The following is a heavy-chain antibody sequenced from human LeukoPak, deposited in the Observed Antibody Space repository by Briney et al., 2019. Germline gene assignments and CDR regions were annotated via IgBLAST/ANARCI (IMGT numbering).Heavy chain of an antibody. Sequence: ASVKVSCKASGYTFTSYDINWVRQATGQGLEWMGWMNPNSGNTGYAQKFRGRVTMTRNTSISTAYMELSSLRSEDTAVYYCARGGDLTPITMVRGVITYWFDPWGQGTLVTVSS. D-gene: IGHD3-10*01. CDR1: GYTFTSYD. J-gene: IGHJ5*02. CDR3: ARGGDLTPITMVRGVITYWFDP. V-gene: IGHV1-8*01. CDR2: MNPNSGNT.